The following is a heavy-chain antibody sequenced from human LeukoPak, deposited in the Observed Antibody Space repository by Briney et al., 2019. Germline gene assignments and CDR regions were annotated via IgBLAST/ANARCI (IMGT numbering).Heavy chain of an antibody. J-gene: IGHJ6*02. Sequence: GGSLRLSCAASGFTVSTNYMSWVRQAPGKGLEWVSLIYSGGSTHYADSVRGRVTISRDNSKNTLFLQMNSLRDEDTAVYYCARVQDYNYGMDVWGQGTTVTVSS. V-gene: IGHV3-66*01. CDR3: ARVQDYNYGMDV. CDR1: GFTVSTNY. CDR2: IYSGGST.